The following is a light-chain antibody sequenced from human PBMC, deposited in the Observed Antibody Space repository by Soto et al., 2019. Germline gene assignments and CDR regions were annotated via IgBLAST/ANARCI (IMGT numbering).Light chain of an antibody. J-gene: IGKJ1*01. CDR3: HQYNSYPRT. Sequence: DIQMTQSPYSLSVSVGDRDTITCRASQDIGRSLGWFQQKPGKAPKSLIYAASTLQVGVPSRFSSSGSGTDFILTISSLQPEDFATYYCHQYNSYPRTFGQGTKVEIK. CDR1: QDIGRS. V-gene: IGKV1-16*01. CDR2: AAS.